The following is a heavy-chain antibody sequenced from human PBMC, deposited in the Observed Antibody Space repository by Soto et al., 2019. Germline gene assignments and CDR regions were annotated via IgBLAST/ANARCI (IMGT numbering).Heavy chain of an antibody. D-gene: IGHD2-2*02. CDR3: AKDLVVVPAAIHYFDY. V-gene: IGHV3-30*18. CDR1: GFTFSSYG. Sequence: PGGSLRLSCAASGFTFSSYGMHWVRQAPGKGLEWVAVISYDGSNKYYADSVKGRFTISRDNSKNTLYLQMNSLRAEDTAVYYCAKDLVVVPAAIHYFDYWGQGTMVTVYS. CDR2: ISYDGSNK. J-gene: IGHJ4*02.